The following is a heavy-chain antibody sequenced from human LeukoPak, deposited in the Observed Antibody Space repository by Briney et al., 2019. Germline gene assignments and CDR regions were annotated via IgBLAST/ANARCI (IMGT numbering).Heavy chain of an antibody. CDR1: GYSFTNYW. CDR3: ARRHKRGAYSYAVDY. D-gene: IGHD5-18*01. V-gene: IGHV5-51*01. J-gene: IGHJ4*02. Sequence: GESLKISCKDSGYSFTNYWIVWMRQMPGKGLEWMGIIYPSDSDTRYSPSFQGQVTISAEKSISTAYLQWNSLRASDTAMYYCARRHKRGAYSYAVDYWGQGTLVTVSS. CDR2: IYPSDSDT.